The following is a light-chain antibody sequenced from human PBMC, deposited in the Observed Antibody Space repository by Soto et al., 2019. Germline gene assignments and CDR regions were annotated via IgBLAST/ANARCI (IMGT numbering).Light chain of an antibody. Sequence: EIVLTQSPGTLSASPGERATLSCRASQSVSSKLAWYQQKPGQAPRLLFYGASTGATGIPARFSGSGSETEFTLSMSSLQSEDFAVDYCQQYNNWPGTFGQGTKVEIK. CDR2: GAS. J-gene: IGKJ1*01. CDR1: QSVSSK. V-gene: IGKV3-15*01. CDR3: QQYNNWPGT.